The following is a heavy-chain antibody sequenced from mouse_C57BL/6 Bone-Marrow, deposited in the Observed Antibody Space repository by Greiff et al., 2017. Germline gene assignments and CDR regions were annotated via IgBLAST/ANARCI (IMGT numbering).Heavy chain of an antibody. CDR1: GYTFTSYW. V-gene: IGHV1-59*01. D-gene: IGHD4-1*01. J-gene: IGHJ3*01. CDR2: IDPSDSYT. Sequence: VQLQQPGAELVRPGTSVKLSCKASGYTFTSYWMHWVKQRPGQGLEWIGVIDPSDSYTNYNQKFKGKATLTVDTSSSTAYMQRSSLTSEDSAVYYCARSATWDRFAYWGQGTLVTVSA. CDR3: ARSATWDRFAY.